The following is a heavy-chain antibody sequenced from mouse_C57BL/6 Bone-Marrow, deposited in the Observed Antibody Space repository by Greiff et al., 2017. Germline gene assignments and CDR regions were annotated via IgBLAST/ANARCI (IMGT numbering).Heavy chain of an antibody. J-gene: IGHJ1*03. D-gene: IGHD1-1*01. CDR3: AREPDYYGSSYPWYFDV. CDR1: GFSINSDCY. CDR2: TFYSGIT. V-gene: IGHV3-3*01. Sequence: EVQLVESGPSLVRPSQTLSLTCTVTGFSINSDCYWIWIRQFPGNKLEYIGYTFYSGITYYNPSLESRTYLTRDTSKNQFSLKLSSVTTEDTATYYCAREPDYYGSSYPWYFDVWGTGTTVTVSS.